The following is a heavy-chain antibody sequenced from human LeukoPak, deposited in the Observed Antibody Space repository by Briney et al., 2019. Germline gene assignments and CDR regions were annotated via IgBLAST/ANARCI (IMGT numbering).Heavy chain of an antibody. J-gene: IGHJ6*03. Sequence: ASVKVSCKASGYTFTSYAMNWVRQAPGQGLEWMGWINTNTGNPTYAQGFTGRFVFSLDTSVSTAYLQISSLKAEDTAVYYCARVGARTGYSRLELVPVGDYYYYYMDVWGKGTTVTVSS. CDR1: GYTFTSYA. V-gene: IGHV7-4-1*02. CDR3: ARVGARTGYSRLELVPVGDYYYYYMDV. CDR2: INTNTGNP. D-gene: IGHD6-13*01.